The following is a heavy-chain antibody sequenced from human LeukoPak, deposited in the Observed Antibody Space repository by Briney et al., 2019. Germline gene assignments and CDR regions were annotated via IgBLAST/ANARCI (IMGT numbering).Heavy chain of an antibody. V-gene: IGHV4-4*07. CDR2: IYTSGST. CDR1: GGSISSYY. Sequence: TSETLSLTCTVSGGSISSYYWSWIRQPAGKGLEWIGRIYTSGSTNYNPSLKSRVTMSVDTSKNQFSLKLSSVTAADTAVYYCAREETTETDIVVVPAATWGQGTLVTVSS. D-gene: IGHD2-2*01. CDR3: AREETTETDIVVVPAAT. J-gene: IGHJ4*02.